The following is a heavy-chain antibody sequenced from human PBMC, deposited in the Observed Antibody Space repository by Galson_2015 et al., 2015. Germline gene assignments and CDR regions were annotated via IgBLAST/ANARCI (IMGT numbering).Heavy chain of an antibody. J-gene: IGHJ6*03. CDR3: ARSWYNWNRGGPGDYSCMDV. CDR2: ISSSSSYT. D-gene: IGHD1-20*01. V-gene: IGHV3-11*03. CDR1: GFTFSDYY. Sequence: SLRLSCAASGFTFSDYYMSWLRQAPGKGLEWVSYISSSSSYTNYADSVKGRFTISRDNAKNSLYLQMNSLRAEDTAVYYCARSWYNWNRGGPGDYSCMDVWGKGTTVPVSS.